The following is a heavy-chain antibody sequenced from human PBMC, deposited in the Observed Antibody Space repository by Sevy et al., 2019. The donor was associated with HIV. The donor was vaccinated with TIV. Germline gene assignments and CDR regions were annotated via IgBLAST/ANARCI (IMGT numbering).Heavy chain of an antibody. CDR1: GYTFTSYG. CDR3: ATWDVDTAMVPFDY. J-gene: IGHJ4*02. D-gene: IGHD5-18*01. V-gene: IGHV1-18*01. Sequence: ASVKVSCKASGYTFTSYGISWVRQAPGQGLEWMGWISAYNGNTNYAQKLQGRVTMTTDTSTSTAYMELRRLRSDDTAVYYCATWDVDTAMVPFDYWGQGTLVTVSS. CDR2: ISAYNGNT.